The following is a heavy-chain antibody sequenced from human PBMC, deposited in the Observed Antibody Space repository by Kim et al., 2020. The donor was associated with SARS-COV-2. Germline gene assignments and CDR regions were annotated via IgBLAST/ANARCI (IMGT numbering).Heavy chain of an antibody. Sequence: TNNNPSLKRRVTITVDTSKNQFTLKLNSVTAADTAVYYCAKDNSGWTFDYWGQGTLVTVSS. V-gene: IGHV4-59*01. CDR2: T. D-gene: IGHD6-19*01. CDR3: AKDNSGWTFDY. J-gene: IGHJ4*02.